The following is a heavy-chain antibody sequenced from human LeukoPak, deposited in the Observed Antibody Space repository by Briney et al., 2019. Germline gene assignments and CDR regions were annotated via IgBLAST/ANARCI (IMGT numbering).Heavy chain of an antibody. V-gene: IGHV3-23*01. CDR3: AKSNGYGLIDI. D-gene: IGHD3-22*01. CDR2: ISGSSGRT. J-gene: IGHJ3*02. CDR1: GFTFSSYA. Sequence: TGGSLRLSCAASGFTFSSYAMSWVRQAPGKGLEWVSAISGSSGRTYYADSVKGRFTISRDNSKNTLYLQMNSLRAEDTAVYYCAKSNGYGLIDIWGQGTMVTVSS.